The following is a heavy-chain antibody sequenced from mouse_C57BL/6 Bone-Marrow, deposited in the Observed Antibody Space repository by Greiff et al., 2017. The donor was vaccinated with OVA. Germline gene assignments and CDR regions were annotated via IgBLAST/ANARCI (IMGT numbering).Heavy chain of an antibody. J-gene: IGHJ1*03. D-gene: IGHD1-1*01. CDR3: ARGYGRRFYWYFDV. V-gene: IGHV1-64*01. CDR1: GYTFTSYW. Sequence: QVQLQQPGAELVKPGASVKLSCKASGYTFTSYWMHWVKQRPGQGLEWIGMIHPNSGSTNYNEKFKSKATLTVDKSSSTAYMQLSSLTSEDSAVYDCARGYGRRFYWYFDVWGTGTTVTVSS. CDR2: IHPNSGST.